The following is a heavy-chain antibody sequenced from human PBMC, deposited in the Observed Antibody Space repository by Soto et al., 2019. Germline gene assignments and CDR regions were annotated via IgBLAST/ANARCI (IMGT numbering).Heavy chain of an antibody. CDR2: IYYSGST. Sequence: QVQLQESGPGLVKPSETLSLTCTVSGGSISSYYWSWIRQPPGKGLEWIGYIYYSGSTNYNPSLKGRVTISVDTSKNQFSLKLSSVTAADTAVYYCARRYGVGFDYWGQGTLVTVSS. CDR1: GGSISSYY. CDR3: ARRYGVGFDY. V-gene: IGHV4-59*08. D-gene: IGHD4-17*01. J-gene: IGHJ4*02.